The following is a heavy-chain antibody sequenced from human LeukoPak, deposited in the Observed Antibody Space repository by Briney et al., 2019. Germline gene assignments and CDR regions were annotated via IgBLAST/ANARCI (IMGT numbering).Heavy chain of an antibody. D-gene: IGHD3-10*01. J-gene: IGHJ4*02. CDR2: TSSDLNVK. Sequence: GGSLRLSCAASGFTFRNYVIHWVRQAPGKGLEWVAVTSSDLNVKLYADSVKGRFTISRDNSRSTLYLQMNSLRPEDTAIYYCAREGYYGSGSPPSLYFDYWGQGALVTVSS. CDR3: AREGYYGSGSPPSLYFDY. V-gene: IGHV3-30-3*01. CDR1: GFTFRNYV.